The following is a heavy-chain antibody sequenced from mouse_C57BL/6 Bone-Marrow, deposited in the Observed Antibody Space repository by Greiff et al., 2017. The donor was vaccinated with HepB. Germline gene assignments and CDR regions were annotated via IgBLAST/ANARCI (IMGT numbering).Heavy chain of an antibody. CDR2: IDPSDSYT. Sequence: VQLQQSGAELVRPGTSVKLSCKASGYTFTSYWMHWVKQRPGQGLEWIGVIDPSDSYTNYNQKFKGKATLTVDTSSSTAYMQLSSLTSEDSAVYYCASSLYYYGNYYFDYWGQGTTLTVSS. J-gene: IGHJ2*01. V-gene: IGHV1-59*01. D-gene: IGHD1-1*01. CDR3: ASSLYYYGNYYFDY. CDR1: GYTFTSYW.